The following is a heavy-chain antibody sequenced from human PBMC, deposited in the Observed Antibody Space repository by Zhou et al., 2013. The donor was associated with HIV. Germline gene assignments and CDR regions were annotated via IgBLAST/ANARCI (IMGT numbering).Heavy chain of an antibody. D-gene: IGHD3-10*01. CDR1: GYTFTGYY. CDR3: ARVSDSGSGSYYNPFLDY. Sequence: QVQLVQSGAEVKKPGASVKVSCKASGYTFTGYYMHWVRQAPGQGLEWMGWINPNSGGTNYAQKFQGRVTMTRDTSISTAYMELSRLRSDDTAVYYCARVSDSGSGSYYNPFLDYWGQGTLVTVSS. V-gene: IGHV1-2*02. CDR2: INPNSGGT. J-gene: IGHJ4*02.